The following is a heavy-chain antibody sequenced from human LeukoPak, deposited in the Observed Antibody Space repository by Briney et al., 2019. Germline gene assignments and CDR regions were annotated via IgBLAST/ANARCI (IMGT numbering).Heavy chain of an antibody. Sequence: SSETLPLTCTVSGGSISGYYWSWIRQPPGKGLEWIAYIYYSGSTNYNPSLKSRVTISVDASRNQFSLKLSSVTAADTAVYYCARRRYCSSSNCHDFDHWGQGTLVTVSS. D-gene: IGHD2-2*01. CDR2: IYYSGST. V-gene: IGHV4-59*08. CDR1: GGSISGYY. J-gene: IGHJ4*02. CDR3: ARRRYCSSSNCHDFDH.